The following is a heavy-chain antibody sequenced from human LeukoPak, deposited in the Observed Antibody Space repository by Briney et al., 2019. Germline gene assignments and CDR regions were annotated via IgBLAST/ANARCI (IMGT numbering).Heavy chain of an antibody. J-gene: IGHJ4*02. CDR2: ISYDGSNK. D-gene: IGHD4-11*01. V-gene: IGHV3-30*04. CDR1: GFTFSSYA. Sequence: AGGSLRLSCAASGFTFSSYAMHWVRQAPGKGLEWVAVISYDGSNKYYADSVKGRFTISRDNSKNTLYLQMNSLRAEDTAVYYCSSNYRRYVGSLALDYWGQGTLVTVSS. CDR3: SSNYRRYVGSLALDY.